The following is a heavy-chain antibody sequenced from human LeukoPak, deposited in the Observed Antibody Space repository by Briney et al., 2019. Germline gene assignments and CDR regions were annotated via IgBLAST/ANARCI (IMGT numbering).Heavy chain of an antibody. Sequence: SETLSLTCTVSGDSISSSDYYWGWIRQPPRKGLEWIGAISYRGTTHYNPSLKYRVTISVDTSKNQASLSLGSVTAADPAGYCCAKDMGVWGTYHIWGQGTLVAVSS. J-gene: IGHJ4*02. CDR3: AKDMGVWGTYHI. CDR1: GDSISSSDYY. D-gene: IGHD3-16*02. CDR2: ISYRGTT. V-gene: IGHV4-39*07.